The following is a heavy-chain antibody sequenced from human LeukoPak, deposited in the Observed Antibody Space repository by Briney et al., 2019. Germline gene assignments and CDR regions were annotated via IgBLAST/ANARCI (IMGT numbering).Heavy chain of an antibody. J-gene: IGHJ1*01. Sequence: GASVKVPCKASGYTFTSYDINWVRQATGQGLEWMGWMNPNSGNTGYAQKFQGRVTMTRNTSISTAYMELSSLRSEDTAVYYCARGYDYLYAEYFQHWGQGTLVTVSS. CDR1: GYTFTSYD. CDR3: ARGYDYLYAEYFQH. V-gene: IGHV1-8*01. D-gene: IGHD4-11*01. CDR2: MNPNSGNT.